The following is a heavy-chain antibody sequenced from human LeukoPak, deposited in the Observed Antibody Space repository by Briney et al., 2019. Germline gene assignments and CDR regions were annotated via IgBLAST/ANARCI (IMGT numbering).Heavy chain of an antibody. CDR1: GGSFSGYY. Sequence: PSETLSLTCAVYGGSFSGYYWSWIRQPPGKGLEWIGEINHSGSTNYNPSLKSRVNISVDTSKNQFSLKLSSVTAADTAVYYCARHDGLVVAATFDYWGQGTLVTVSS. J-gene: IGHJ4*02. CDR2: INHSGST. V-gene: IGHV4-34*01. CDR3: ARHDGLVVAATFDY. D-gene: IGHD2-15*01.